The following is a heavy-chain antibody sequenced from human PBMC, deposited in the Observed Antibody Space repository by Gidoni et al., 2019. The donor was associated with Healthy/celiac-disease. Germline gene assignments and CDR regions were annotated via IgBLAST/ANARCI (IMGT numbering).Heavy chain of an antibody. CDR3: ARAIVGAAAGWIAVAGGWSYYGMDV. CDR2: IWYDGSNK. V-gene: IGHV3-33*01. CDR1: GFTFSSSG. J-gene: IGHJ6*02. D-gene: IGHD6-19*01. Sequence: QVQLVESGGGVVQPGRSLRLSCAASGFTFSSSGMHWVRQAPGKGLEWVAVIWYDGSNKYYADSVKGRFTISRDNSKNTLYLQLNSLRAEDTAVYYCARAIVGAAAGWIAVAGGWSYYGMDVWGQGTTVTVSS.